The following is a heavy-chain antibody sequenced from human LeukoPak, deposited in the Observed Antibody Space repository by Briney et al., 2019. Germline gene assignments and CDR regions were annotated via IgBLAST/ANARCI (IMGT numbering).Heavy chain of an antibody. CDR2: IKPDGSEK. CDR1: GFTFSSYW. J-gene: IGHJ3*02. D-gene: IGHD3-10*01. Sequence: PGGSLRLSCAASGFTFSSYWLTWDRQAPGKGLEWVANIKPDGSEKNYVDSVKGRFTISRDNAKNSLYLQMNSLRAEDTAVYYCAGPPQASSFDIWGQGTMVTVSS. CDR3: AGPPQASSFDI. V-gene: IGHV3-7*01.